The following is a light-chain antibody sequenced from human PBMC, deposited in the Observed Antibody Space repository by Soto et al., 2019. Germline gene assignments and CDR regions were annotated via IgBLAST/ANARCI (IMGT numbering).Light chain of an antibody. CDR1: SSDVGGYNY. CDR3: SSYTTTNPYV. J-gene: IGLJ1*01. V-gene: IGLV2-14*01. CDR2: EVS. Sequence: QSVMREPASVSGSPGQSVTISCTGTSSDVGGYNYVSWYQQHPGKAPKLMIYEVSNRPSGVSNRFSGSKSGNTASLTISGLQAEEEADYYCSSYTTTNPYVFGTGTKVTVL.